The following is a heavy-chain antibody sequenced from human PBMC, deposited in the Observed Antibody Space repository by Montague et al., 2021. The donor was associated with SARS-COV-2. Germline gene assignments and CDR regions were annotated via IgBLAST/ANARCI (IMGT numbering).Heavy chain of an antibody. V-gene: IGHV4-34*01. D-gene: IGHD3-10*01. Sequence: SETLSLTCAVHGGSFSTYSWNWIRQPPGKGLEWIGEIHHGGSTNYNPSLKSRVTISADTSKNQFSLKLTSVAAADTAVYYWARLGDGVLPSPILGVGPYYSYYYMDVWGKGTTVTVSS. CDR2: IHHGGST. J-gene: IGHJ6*03. CDR3: ARLGDGVLPSPILGVGPYYSYYYMDV. CDR1: GGSFSTYS.